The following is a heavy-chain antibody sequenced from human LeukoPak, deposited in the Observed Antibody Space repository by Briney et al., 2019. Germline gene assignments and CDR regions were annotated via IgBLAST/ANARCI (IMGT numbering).Heavy chain of an antibody. D-gene: IGHD6-13*01. Sequence: PGGSLRLSCAASGFTFSSYGMHWVRQAPGKGLEWVAFIRYDGSNKYYADSVKGRFTISRDNSKNTLYLQMNSLGAEDTAVYYCASSYSSSWYRAFDYWAREPWSPSPQ. CDR3: ASSYSSSWYRAFDY. CDR2: IRYDGSNK. V-gene: IGHV3-30*02. CDR1: GFTFSSYG. J-gene: IGHJ4*02.